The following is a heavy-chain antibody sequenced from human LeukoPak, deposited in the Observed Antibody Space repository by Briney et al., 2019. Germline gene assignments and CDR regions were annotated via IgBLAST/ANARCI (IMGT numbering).Heavy chain of an antibody. D-gene: IGHD2/OR15-2a*01. Sequence: GGFLRLSCAASGFTFSSYGMHWVRQAPGKGLEWVAVIWYDGSNKYYADSVKGRFTISRDNSKNTLYLQMNSLRAEDTAVYYCARDRFLQGWFDPWGQGTLVTVSS. J-gene: IGHJ5*02. CDR3: ARDRFLQGWFDP. CDR1: GFTFSSYG. V-gene: IGHV3-33*01. CDR2: IWYDGSNK.